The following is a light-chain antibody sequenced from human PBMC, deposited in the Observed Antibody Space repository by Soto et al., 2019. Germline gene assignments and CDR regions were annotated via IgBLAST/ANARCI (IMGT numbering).Light chain of an antibody. CDR1: SSDVGGYNY. Sequence: QSALTQPASVSGSPGQSITISCTGTSSDVGGYNYVSWYQQHPGKAPKLMIYDVSNRPSGVFNRFSGSKSGNTASLTISGRQAEDEADDYCSSYTSSSTLEVVFGGGTKVTVL. CDR2: DVS. J-gene: IGLJ2*01. V-gene: IGLV2-14*01. CDR3: SSYTSSSTLEVV.